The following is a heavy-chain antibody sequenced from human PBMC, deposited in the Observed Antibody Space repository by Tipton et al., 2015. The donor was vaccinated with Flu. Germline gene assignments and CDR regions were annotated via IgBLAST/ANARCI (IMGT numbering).Heavy chain of an antibody. CDR3: ARARAPYYYYAMDV. CDR1: GDSIGGRFC. D-gene: IGHD3-10*01. Sequence: TLSLTCSVSGDSIGGRFCWGWIRQPPGKGLEWIGNVCQSGSTYYNPSLRSRVTISTARSKNQLSLKLTSVTAADTAVYYCARARAPYYYYAMDVWGQGATVTVS. V-gene: IGHV4-38-2*02. J-gene: IGHJ6*02. CDR2: VCQSGST.